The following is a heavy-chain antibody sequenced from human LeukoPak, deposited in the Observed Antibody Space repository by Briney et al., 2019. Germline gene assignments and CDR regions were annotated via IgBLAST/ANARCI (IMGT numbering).Heavy chain of an antibody. CDR2: INPNSGGT. V-gene: IGHV1-2*02. J-gene: IGHJ5*02. Sequence: ASVKVSCKASGYTFTGYYMHWVRQAPGQGLEWMGWINPNSGGTNYAQKFQGRVTMTRDTSTSTVYVELSSLRSEDTAVYYCARGGGYQLLLSWFDPWGQGTLVTVSS. CDR3: ARGGGYQLLLSWFDP. D-gene: IGHD2-2*01. CDR1: GYTFTGYY.